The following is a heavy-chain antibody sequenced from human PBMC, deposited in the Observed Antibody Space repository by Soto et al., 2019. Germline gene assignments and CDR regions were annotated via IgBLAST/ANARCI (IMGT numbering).Heavy chain of an antibody. CDR2: IWYDGSNK. V-gene: IGHV3-33*01. Sequence: PGGSLRLSCAASGFTFCSYGMHWVRQAPGKGLEWVAVIWYDGSNKYYADSVKGRFTISRDNSKNTLYLQMNSLRAEDTAVYYCARGQGIAAAGTSFDYWGQGTLVTVSS. J-gene: IGHJ4*02. D-gene: IGHD6-13*01. CDR3: ARGQGIAAAGTSFDY. CDR1: GFTFCSYG.